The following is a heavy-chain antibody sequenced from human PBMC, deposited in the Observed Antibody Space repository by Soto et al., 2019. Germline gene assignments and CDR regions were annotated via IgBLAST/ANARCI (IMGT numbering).Heavy chain of an antibody. J-gene: IGHJ4*02. Sequence: TSETLSLTCTVSGGSISSSSYYWGWIRQPPGKGLEWIGSIYYGGSTYYNPSLKSRVTISVDTSKNQFSLKLSSVTAADTAVYYCARLGRYFDWLPSLDYWGQGTLVTVSS. CDR1: GGSISSSSYY. CDR3: ARLGRYFDWLPSLDY. CDR2: IYYGGST. D-gene: IGHD3-9*01. V-gene: IGHV4-39*01.